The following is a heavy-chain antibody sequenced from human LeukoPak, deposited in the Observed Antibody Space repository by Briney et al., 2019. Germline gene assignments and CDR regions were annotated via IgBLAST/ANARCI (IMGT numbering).Heavy chain of an antibody. J-gene: IGHJ5*02. CDR2: IYYSGST. Sequence: SETLSLTCTVSGGSISNYLWTWIRQPPGKGLEWIGYIYYSGSTNYNPSLKSRVTISVDTSKNQFSLKLSSVTAADTAVYYCARGLGESVQLDPYNWFDPWGQGTLVTVSS. D-gene: IGHD1-1*01. CDR1: GGSISNYL. CDR3: ARGLGESVQLDPYNWFDP. V-gene: IGHV4-59*01.